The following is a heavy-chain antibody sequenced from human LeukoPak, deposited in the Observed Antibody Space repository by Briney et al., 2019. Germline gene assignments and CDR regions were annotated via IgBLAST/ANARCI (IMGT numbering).Heavy chain of an antibody. CDR2: IYYSGST. CDR3: ARQTIVVVVAATINWFDP. CDR1: GGSISSSSYY. D-gene: IGHD2-15*01. J-gene: IGHJ5*02. Sequence: SETLSLTCTVSGGSISSSSYYWGWIRQPPGKGLEWTGSIYYSGSTYYNPSLKSRVTISVDTSKNQFSLKLSSVTAADTAVYYCARQTIVVVVAATINWFDPWGQGTLVTVSS. V-gene: IGHV4-39*01.